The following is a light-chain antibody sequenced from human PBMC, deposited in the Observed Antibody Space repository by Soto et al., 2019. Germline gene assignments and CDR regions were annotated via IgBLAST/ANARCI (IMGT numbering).Light chain of an antibody. J-gene: IGKJ2*01. CDR2: GAS. Sequence: EIVMTQSPATLSVSPGERATLSCRASQSLSSNLAWYQQKPGQAPRLLIYGASTRATGIPARFSGSGSGTEFTLTISSLQSEDSATYFCQQYNDFQYTFGPGTKLEI. CDR1: QSLSSN. CDR3: QQYNDFQYT. V-gene: IGKV3-15*01.